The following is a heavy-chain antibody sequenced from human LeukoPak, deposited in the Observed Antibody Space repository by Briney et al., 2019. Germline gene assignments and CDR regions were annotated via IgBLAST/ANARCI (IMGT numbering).Heavy chain of an antibody. D-gene: IGHD6-19*01. CDR2: IYSGGST. CDR1: GFTVSHNY. CDR3: AKDSPSFSSGWLDS. Sequence: PGGSLRLSCAASGFTVSHNYMSWVRQAPGKGLEWVSVIYSGGSTNYADSVKGRFTISRDNSKTTLFLQMNSVRAEDTAVYYCAKDSPSFSSGWLDSWGQGTLVTVSP. J-gene: IGHJ4*02. V-gene: IGHV3-66*01.